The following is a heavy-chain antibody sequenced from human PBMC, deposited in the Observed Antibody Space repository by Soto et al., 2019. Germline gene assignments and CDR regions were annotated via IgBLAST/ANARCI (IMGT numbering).Heavy chain of an antibody. CDR1: GCSISSSNW. Sequence: XETLSLTCAVAGCSISSSNWWSWVRQPPGKGLEWIGEIYHSGSTNYNPSLKSRVTISVDKSKNQFSLKLSSVTAADTAVYYCARIINYYDSSGARRGNWFDPWGQGTLVTVSS. V-gene: IGHV4-4*02. J-gene: IGHJ5*02. D-gene: IGHD3-22*01. CDR2: IYHSGST. CDR3: ARIINYYDSSGARRGNWFDP.